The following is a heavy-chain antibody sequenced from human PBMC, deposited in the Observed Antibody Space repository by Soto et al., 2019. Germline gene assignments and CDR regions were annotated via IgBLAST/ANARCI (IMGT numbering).Heavy chain of an antibody. Sequence: SETLSLTCTVSGGSTGSYHWSWVRQPPGKGLEWIASVYYTGTTNYNPSLGSRVTISIDAPGNRFSMEITSVTAADTAIYYCARDTVLTGMFDFWGQGTLVTVSS. CDR1: GGSTGSYH. CDR2: VYYTGTT. J-gene: IGHJ4*02. D-gene: IGHD4-17*01. V-gene: IGHV4-59*01. CDR3: ARDTVLTGMFDF.